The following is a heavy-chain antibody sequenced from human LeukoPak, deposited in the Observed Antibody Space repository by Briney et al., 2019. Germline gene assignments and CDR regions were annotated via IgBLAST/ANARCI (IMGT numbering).Heavy chain of an antibody. CDR3: ARGSYDSSDFEYYHH. CDR2: INPNSGGT. D-gene: IGHD3-22*01. Sequence: ASVKVSCKASGYTFTGNYMHWVRQAPGQGLEWMGWINPNSGGTNYAQKFQGRVTMTRDTSIGTAYMELNRLRSDDTAVYYCARGSYDSSDFEYYHHWGQGTLVTVSS. CDR1: GYTFTGNY. V-gene: IGHV1-2*02. J-gene: IGHJ1*01.